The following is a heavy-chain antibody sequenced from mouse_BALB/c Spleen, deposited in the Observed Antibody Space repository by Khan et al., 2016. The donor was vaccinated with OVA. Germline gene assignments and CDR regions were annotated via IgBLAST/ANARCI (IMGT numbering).Heavy chain of an antibody. V-gene: IGHV1-4*01. J-gene: IGHJ2*01. Sequence: QVQLKQSGAELVKPGASVKMSCKASGYTFTSYTMHWVKQRPGQGLEWIGYINPSSGYTKYNQKFKDKATLTADKSSSTAYMQLNSLTSEDSAVYYCARKSTRASYWGQGTTLTVSS. CDR1: GYTFTSYT. CDR3: ARKSTRASY. D-gene: IGHD3-1*01. CDR2: INPSSGYT.